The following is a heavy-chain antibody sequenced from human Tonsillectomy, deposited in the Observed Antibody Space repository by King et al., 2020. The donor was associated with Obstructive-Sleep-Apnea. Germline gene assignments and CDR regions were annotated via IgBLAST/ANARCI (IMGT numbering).Heavy chain of an antibody. CDR2: MNPNSGNP. CDR1: GYTVTSYD. D-gene: IGHD3-22*01. CDR3: ARGQEKVLYDSSDY. J-gene: IGHJ4*02. Sequence: QLVQSGAEVKKPGASVKVSCKASGYTVTSYDINWVRQASGQGLEWMGWMNPNSGNPVYAQRFQGRVTMTGNTSTSTAHMELSSLISEDTAVYYCARGQEKVLYDSSDYWGQGTPVTVSS. V-gene: IGHV1-8*01.